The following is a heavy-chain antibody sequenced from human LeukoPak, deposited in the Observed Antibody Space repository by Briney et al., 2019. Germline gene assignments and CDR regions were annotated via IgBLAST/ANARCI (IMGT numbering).Heavy chain of an antibody. CDR2: INPNSGGT. J-gene: IGHJ3*02. D-gene: IGHD2/OR15-2a*01. V-gene: IGHV1-2*06. CDR3: AREDLNTILGAFDI. Sequence: GASVKVSCKASEYTFTGYYMHWVRQAPGQGLEWMGRINPNSGGTNYAQKFQGRVTMTRDTSISTAYMEMSTLRSDDTAVYYCAREDLNTILGAFDIWGQGTMVTASS. CDR1: EYTFTGYY.